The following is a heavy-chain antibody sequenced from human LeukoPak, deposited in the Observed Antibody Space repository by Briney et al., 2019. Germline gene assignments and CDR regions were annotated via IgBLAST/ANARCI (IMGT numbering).Heavy chain of an antibody. D-gene: IGHD6-13*01. CDR2: ISGSGDST. Sequence: GGSLTLSCAASGFTFSSYAMTWVRQAPGKGLEWVSGISGSGDSTYYADSVKGRFTISRDNSKNTLYLQMNSLRAEDTAVYYCARGYSSSWYNWFDPWGQGTLVTVSS. J-gene: IGHJ5*02. V-gene: IGHV3-23*01. CDR1: GFTFSSYA. CDR3: ARGYSSSWYNWFDP.